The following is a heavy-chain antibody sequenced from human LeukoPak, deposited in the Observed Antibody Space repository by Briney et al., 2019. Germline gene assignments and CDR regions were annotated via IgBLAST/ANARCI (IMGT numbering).Heavy chain of an antibody. CDR3: ARTLDFYDSSGPLDY. CDR2: IHPSDSDT. J-gene: IGHJ4*02. CDR1: GYTFTNSW. V-gene: IGHV5-51*01. D-gene: IGHD3-22*01. Sequence: KSGESLKISCKTSGYTFTNSWIGWVRQMPGKGLEWMGIIHPSDSDTKYSPSFQGQVTISLDKSISTAYLQWSSLKASDTAVYYCARTLDFYDSSGPLDYWGQGTLVTVS.